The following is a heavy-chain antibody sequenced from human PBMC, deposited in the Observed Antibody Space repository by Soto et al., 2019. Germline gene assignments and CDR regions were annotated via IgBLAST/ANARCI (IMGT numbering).Heavy chain of an antibody. CDR2: ISSSSSTI. CDR1: GFTFSSYS. V-gene: IGHV3-48*02. D-gene: IGHD1-26*01. CDR3: AIGRTTSGSYRGFDY. J-gene: IGHJ4*02. Sequence: GGSLRLSCAASGFTFSSYSMNWVRQAPGKGLEWVSYISSSSSTIYYADSVKGRFTISRDNAKNSLYLQMNSLRDEDTAVYYCAIGRTTSGSYRGFDYWGQGTLVTVSS.